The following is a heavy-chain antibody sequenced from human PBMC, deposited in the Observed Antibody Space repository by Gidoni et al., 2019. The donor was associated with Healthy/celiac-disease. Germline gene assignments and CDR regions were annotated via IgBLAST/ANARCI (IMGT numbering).Heavy chain of an antibody. D-gene: IGHD3-16*01. CDR2: IYYSGST. CDR1: GGSISSYY. V-gene: IGHV4-59*01. Sequence: QVQLQESGPGLVKPSETLSLTCTVSGGSISSYYWSWIRQPPGKGLEWIGYIYYSGSTNYNPSLKSRVTISVDTSKNQFSLKLSSVTAADTAVYYCARGYEQDGMDVWGQGTTVTVSS. CDR3: ARGYEQDGMDV. J-gene: IGHJ6*02.